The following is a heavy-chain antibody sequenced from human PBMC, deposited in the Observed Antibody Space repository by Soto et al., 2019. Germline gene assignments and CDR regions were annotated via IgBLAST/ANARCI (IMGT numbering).Heavy chain of an antibody. CDR3: ARDPSSFLGRVYGMDV. Sequence: QVQHVQSGAEVKKPGDSVKVSCKASGYSFTGHYMHWVRRAPGQGLEWMGWVNLNTVGTDYAQEFQGRVTMTTATSIRTVYLEVTRLKFDDTAIYYCARDPSSFLGRVYGMDVWGQGTAVTVSS. CDR1: GYSFTGHY. CDR2: VNLNTVGT. J-gene: IGHJ6*02. V-gene: IGHV1-2*02.